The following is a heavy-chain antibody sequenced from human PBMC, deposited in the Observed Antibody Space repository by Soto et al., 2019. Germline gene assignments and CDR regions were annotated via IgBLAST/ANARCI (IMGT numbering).Heavy chain of an antibody. CDR1: GYTFTGYY. V-gene: IGHV1-2*02. D-gene: IGHD2-15*01. J-gene: IGHJ6*02. CDR3: AREVDEIRALGMDV. CDR2: INPNSGGT. Sequence: ASVKVSCKASGYTFTGYYMHWVRQAPGQGLEWMGWINPNSGGTNYAQRFQGRVTMTRDTSISTAYMELSRLRSDDTAVYYCAREVDEIRALGMDVWGQGTTVTVSS.